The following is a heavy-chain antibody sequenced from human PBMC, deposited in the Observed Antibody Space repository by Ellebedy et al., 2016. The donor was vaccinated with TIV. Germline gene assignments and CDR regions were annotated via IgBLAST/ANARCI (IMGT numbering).Heavy chain of an antibody. D-gene: IGHD2-21*02. J-gene: IGHJ4*02. CDR3: ARTDPWQPIDD. CDR2: VYYSGSP. Sequence: MPSETLSLTCSVSGGSVSSTSYYSAWIRPPPGKGPEYIGSVYYSGSPYYNPSFKSRVTLSADTSKNQFSLNLRTVTAADTAVYYCARTDPWQPIDDWGQGILVSVSS. CDR1: GGSVSSTSYY. V-gene: IGHV4-39*01.